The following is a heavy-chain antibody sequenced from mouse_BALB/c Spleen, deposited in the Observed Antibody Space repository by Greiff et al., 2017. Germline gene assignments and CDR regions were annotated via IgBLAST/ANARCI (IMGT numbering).Heavy chain of an antibody. CDR2: IDPANGNT. CDR3: ARWLLRDFDY. Sequence: VQLKQSGAELVKPGASVKLSCTASGFNIKDTYMHWVKQRPEQGLEWIGRIDPANGNTKYDPKFQGKATITADTSSNTAYLQLSSLTSEDTAVYYCARWLLRDFDYWGQGTTLTVSS. J-gene: IGHJ2*01. V-gene: IGHV14-3*02. CDR1: GFNIKDTY. D-gene: IGHD2-3*01.